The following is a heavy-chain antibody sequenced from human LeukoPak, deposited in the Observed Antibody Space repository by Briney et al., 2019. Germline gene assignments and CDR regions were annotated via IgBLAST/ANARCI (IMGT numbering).Heavy chain of an antibody. CDR2: INHSGST. CDR3: ARCVGATACDY. V-gene: IGHV4-34*01. D-gene: IGHD1-26*01. CDR1: GGSFSGYY. Sequence: SETLSLTCAVYGGSFSGYYWSWIRQPPGKGLEWIGEINHSGSTNYNPSLKSRVTISVDTSKNQFSLKLSSVTAADTAVYYCARCVGATACDYWGQGTVVTVSS. J-gene: IGHJ4*02.